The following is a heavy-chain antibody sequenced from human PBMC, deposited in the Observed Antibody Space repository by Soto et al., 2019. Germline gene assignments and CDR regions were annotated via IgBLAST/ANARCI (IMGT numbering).Heavy chain of an antibody. CDR2: ISGSGGAT. CDR3: ATGDGPGSWGELDY. CDR1: GFTFSSNA. Sequence: EVQLLESGGGLVQPGGSLRLSCAASGFTFSSNAMSWVRQAPGKGLEWVSGISGSGGATHYADSVKGRFTISRDNARNPLHLQMNSLRAEDMAVYYCATGDGPGSWGELDYWGQGTLVPVSS. D-gene: IGHD3-10*01. V-gene: IGHV3-23*01. J-gene: IGHJ4*02.